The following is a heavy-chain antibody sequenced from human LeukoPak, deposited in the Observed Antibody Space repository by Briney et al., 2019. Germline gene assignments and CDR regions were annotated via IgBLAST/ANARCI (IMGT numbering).Heavy chain of an antibody. CDR3: ARHGVVDTSRKYYFDY. Sequence: SETLSLTCTVSGGSISSYYWSWIRQPPGKGLEWIGYIYYSGSTSYNPSLKSRVTISVDTSKNQFSLELSSVTAADTAVYYCARHGVVDTSRKYYFDYWGQGTLVTVSS. V-gene: IGHV4-59*08. D-gene: IGHD5-18*01. CDR1: GGSISSYY. CDR2: IYYSGST. J-gene: IGHJ4*02.